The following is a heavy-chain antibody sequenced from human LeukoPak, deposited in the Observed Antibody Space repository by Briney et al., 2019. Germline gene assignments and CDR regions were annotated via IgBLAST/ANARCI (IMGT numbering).Heavy chain of an antibody. J-gene: IGHJ4*02. D-gene: IGHD6-6*01. CDR3: ARLPGASRPRYYFDY. CDR2: ISDRGST. Sequence: PSETLSLTCIVSGSSINSGYYWGWIRQPPGKGLEWIGTISDRGSTYNNPSLKSRVTISVDTSKNQLSLKLTSVTAADTAVYYCARLPGASRPRYYFDYWGQETLVTVSS. CDR1: GSSINSGYY. V-gene: IGHV4-38-2*02.